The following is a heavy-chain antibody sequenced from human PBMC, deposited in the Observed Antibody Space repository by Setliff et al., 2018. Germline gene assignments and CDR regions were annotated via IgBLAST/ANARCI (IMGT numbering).Heavy chain of an antibody. CDR2: IYTSGST. J-gene: IGHJ4*02. CDR3: ARLRGAFDY. CDR1: GGSISSGSYY. Sequence: SETLSLTCTVSGGSISSGSYYWSWIRQPAGKGLEWIGRIYTSGSTNYNPSLKSRVTISVDTSKDQFSLRLNSATAADTAVYYCARLRGAFDYWGQGTLVTVSS. D-gene: IGHD3-16*01. V-gene: IGHV4-61*02.